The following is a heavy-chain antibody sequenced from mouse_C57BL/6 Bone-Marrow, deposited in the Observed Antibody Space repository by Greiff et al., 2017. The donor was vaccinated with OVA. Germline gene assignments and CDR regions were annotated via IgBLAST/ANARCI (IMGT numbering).Heavy chain of an antibody. CDR1: GYSITSCYY. CDR3: ARIYYDYGGPYFGV. Sequence: EVQLVESGPGLVKPSQSLSLTCSVTGYSITSCYYWNWIRQFPGNKLEWMGYISYDGSNNYNPSLKNRISITRDTSKNQFFLKLNSVTTEDTATYYCARIYYDYGGPYFGVWGTGTTVTVSS. J-gene: IGHJ1*03. V-gene: IGHV3-6*01. D-gene: IGHD2-4*01. CDR2: ISYDGSN.